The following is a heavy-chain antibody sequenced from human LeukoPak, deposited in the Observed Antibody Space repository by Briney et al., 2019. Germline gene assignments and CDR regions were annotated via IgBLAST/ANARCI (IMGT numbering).Heavy chain of an antibody. CDR2: VSSGHHA. J-gene: IGHJ4*02. Sequence: PGGSLRLSCTASGLTLGGHDMHWVRQTTGEGLEWVAAVSSGHHAFYAGSVKGRFTVSREDAKNSLYLRMNSLRAGDTAVYYCVREARGYHYTYFDYWGQGSLVTVSS. D-gene: IGHD5-18*01. CDR3: VREARGYHYTYFDY. CDR1: GLTLGGHD. V-gene: IGHV3-13*01.